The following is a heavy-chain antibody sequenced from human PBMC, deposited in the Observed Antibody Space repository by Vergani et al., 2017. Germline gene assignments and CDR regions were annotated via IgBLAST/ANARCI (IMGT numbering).Heavy chain of an antibody. CDR1: GGSISSGSYY. J-gene: IGHJ6*02. D-gene: IGHD2-2*01. CDR2: IYTSGST. Sequence: QVQLQESGPGLVKPSQTLSLTCTVSGGSISSGSYYWSWIRQPAGKGLEWIGRIYTSGSTNYNPSLKSRVTISVDTSKNQFSLKLSSVTAADTAVYYCARDGLVPAAMETYYYYYGMDVWGQGTTVTVSS. V-gene: IGHV4-61*02. CDR3: ARDGLVPAAMETYYYYYGMDV.